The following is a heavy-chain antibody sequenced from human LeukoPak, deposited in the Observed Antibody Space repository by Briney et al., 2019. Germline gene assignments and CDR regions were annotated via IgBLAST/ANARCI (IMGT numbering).Heavy chain of an antibody. V-gene: IGHV1-2*02. CDR3: ARDRNLLWFGEADAFDI. D-gene: IGHD3-10*01. Sequence: GASVKVSCKASGYTFTGYYMHWVRQAPGQGLEWMGWINPNSGGTNYAQKFQGRVTMTRDTSISAAYMELSRLRSDDTAVYYCARDRNLLWFGEADAFDIWGQGTMVTVSS. CDR2: INPNSGGT. CDR1: GYTFTGYY. J-gene: IGHJ3*02.